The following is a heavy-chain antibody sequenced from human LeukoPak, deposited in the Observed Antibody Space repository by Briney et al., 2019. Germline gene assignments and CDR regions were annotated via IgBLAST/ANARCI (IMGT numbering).Heavy chain of an antibody. D-gene: IGHD3-3*01. CDR3: AKPITISGATDGFDI. CDR2: IKQDGSER. Sequence: GGSLRLSCAVSGFTFSSYWMSWVRQAPGKGLEWVANIKQDGSERYYVDSVKGRFTISRDNAKNSLHIEMNSLRAEDTAVYYCAKPITISGATDGFDIWGQGAKVTVPS. V-gene: IGHV3-7*01. CDR1: GFTFSSYW. J-gene: IGHJ3*02.